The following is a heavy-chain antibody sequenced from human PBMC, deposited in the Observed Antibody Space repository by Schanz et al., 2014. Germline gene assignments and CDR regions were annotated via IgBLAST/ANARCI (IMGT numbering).Heavy chain of an antibody. CDR3: ARGYGDSPTDF. CDR1: GYTFSSYG. J-gene: IGHJ4*02. D-gene: IGHD4-17*01. Sequence: QVQLVQSGGEMKKPGASVKVSCKTSGYTFSSYGINWVRQAPGQGLEWMGWISAYNGNTNYAQKFQGRVTITADKSTFTAYMELSSLRSEDTAVYYCARGYGDSPTDFWGQGTLVTVSS. CDR2: ISAYNGNT. V-gene: IGHV1-18*01.